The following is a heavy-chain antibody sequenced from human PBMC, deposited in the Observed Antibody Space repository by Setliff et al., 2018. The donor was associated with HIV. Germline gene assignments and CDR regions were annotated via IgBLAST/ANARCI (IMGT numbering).Heavy chain of an antibody. D-gene: IGHD2-2*01. CDR1: EFTFSSYA. CDR2: ISYDGSNK. V-gene: IGHV3-30*04. J-gene: IGHJ5*02. CDR3: ARCSTASAHSVSWFDP. Sequence: PGGSLRLSCEASEFTFSSYAMHWVRQAPGKGLEWVAVISYDGSNKYYADSVKGRFTISRDNSKNTLYLQMNSLRAEDTAVYYCARCSTASAHSVSWFDPWGQGTLVTSPQ.